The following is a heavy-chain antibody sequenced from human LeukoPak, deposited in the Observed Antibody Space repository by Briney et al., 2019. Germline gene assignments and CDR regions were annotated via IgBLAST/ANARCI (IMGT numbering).Heavy chain of an antibody. CDR2: INSDGSST. CDR3: ATEWEYSTSNEQVY. D-gene: IGHD6-6*01. J-gene: IGHJ4*02. Sequence: GGTLRLSCAASGFTFSRNGMTWVRQAPGKGLVWVSRINSDGSSTSYADSVKGRFTISRDNAKNTLYLQMNSLRAEDTAVYYCATEWEYSTSNEQVYWGQGTLVTVSS. CDR1: GFTFSRNG. V-gene: IGHV3-74*01.